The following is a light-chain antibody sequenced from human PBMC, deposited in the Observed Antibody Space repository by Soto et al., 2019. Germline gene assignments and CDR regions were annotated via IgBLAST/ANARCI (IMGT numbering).Light chain of an antibody. CDR1: QSVSSSY. CDR3: QQYVTSPAIT. Sequence: EIVLTQSPGTLSLSPGERATLSCRAIQSVSSSYLAWYQQKPGLAPRLLIHGATKRTSGTPDRFSGTGSGTAFTLAISRLEPEDFAVYYCQQYVTSPAITFGQGTRLEI. V-gene: IGKV3-20*01. CDR2: GAT. J-gene: IGKJ5*01.